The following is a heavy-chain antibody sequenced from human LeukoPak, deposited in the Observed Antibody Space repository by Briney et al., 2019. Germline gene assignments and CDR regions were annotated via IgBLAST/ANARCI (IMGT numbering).Heavy chain of an antibody. CDR3: ASLNGPLFEY. D-gene: IGHD2-8*01. J-gene: IGHJ4*02. CDR1: GFTFSNYW. V-gene: IGHV3-7*01. CDR2: IHQHGNEK. Sequence: GGSLRLSCAASGFTFSNYWMSWVRQAPGKGLEWVASIHQHGNEKYFVDSVRGRFTISRDNAKNSLYLQMSSLRAEDTAVYYCASLNGPLFEYWGQGTLVTVSS.